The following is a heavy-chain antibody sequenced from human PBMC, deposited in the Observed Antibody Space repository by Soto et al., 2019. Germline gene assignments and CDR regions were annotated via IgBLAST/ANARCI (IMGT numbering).Heavy chain of an antibody. Sequence: GGSLRLSCAASGFTFSSYWMHWVRQAPGKGLVWVSRINSDGSSTSYADSVKGRFTISRDNAKNTLYLQMNSLRAEDTAVYYCAREPDIVATIVDLPYYYYGMDVWGQGTTVTVSS. D-gene: IGHD5-12*01. CDR2: INSDGSST. CDR3: AREPDIVATIVDLPYYYYGMDV. V-gene: IGHV3-74*01. J-gene: IGHJ6*02. CDR1: GFTFSSYW.